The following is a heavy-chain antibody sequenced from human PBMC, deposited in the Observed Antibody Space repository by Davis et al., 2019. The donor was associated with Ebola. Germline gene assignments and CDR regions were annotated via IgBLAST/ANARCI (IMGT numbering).Heavy chain of an antibody. CDR3: ARGGGYSYLYGMDV. Sequence: AASVKVSCNASGYTFTGYYMHWVRQAPGQGLEWMGWINPNSGGTNYAQKFQGRVTMTRDTSISTAYMELRRLRSDDTAVYYCARGGGYSYLYGMDVWGQGTTVTVSS. V-gene: IGHV1-2*02. CDR2: INPNSGGT. D-gene: IGHD5-18*01. CDR1: GYTFTGYY. J-gene: IGHJ6*02.